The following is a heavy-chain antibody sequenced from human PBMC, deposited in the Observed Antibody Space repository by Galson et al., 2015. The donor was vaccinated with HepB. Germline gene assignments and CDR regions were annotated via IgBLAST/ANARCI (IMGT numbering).Heavy chain of an antibody. Sequence: LSLTCTVSGGSISSYYWSWIRQPPGKGLEWIGYIYYSGSANYNPSLKSRVTISVDTSKKQFSLKLSSVTAADTAVYYCARADRWLGHYYYYMDVRGKGTTVTVSS. CDR3: ARADRWLGHYYYYMDV. D-gene: IGHD5-24*01. J-gene: IGHJ6*03. V-gene: IGHV4-59*01. CDR1: GGSISSYY. CDR2: IYYSGSA.